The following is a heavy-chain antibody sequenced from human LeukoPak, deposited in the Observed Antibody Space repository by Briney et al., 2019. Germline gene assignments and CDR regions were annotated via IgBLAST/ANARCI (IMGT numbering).Heavy chain of an antibody. CDR3: AKDMGYYGDYYFDY. J-gene: IGHJ4*02. CDR1: GFTFSSYA. Sequence: GGYLRLSCAASGFTFSSYAMSWVRQAPGKGLEWVSAISGSGGSTYYADSVKGRFTISRDNSKNTLYLQMNSLRAEDTAVYYCAKDMGYYGDYYFDYWGQGTLVTVSS. D-gene: IGHD4-17*01. CDR2: ISGSGGST. V-gene: IGHV3-23*01.